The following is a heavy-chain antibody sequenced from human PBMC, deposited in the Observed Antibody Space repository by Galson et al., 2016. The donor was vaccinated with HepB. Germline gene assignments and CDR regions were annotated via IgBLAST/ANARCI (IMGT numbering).Heavy chain of an antibody. CDR3: ARGGYYYIHYYYYMDV. J-gene: IGHJ6*03. V-gene: IGHV1-69*13. CDR2: IIPIFGTP. Sequence: SVKVSCKASGGTFSGYAISWVRQAPGQGLEWMGGIIPIFGTPSYAQKFQGRLTITADESTSTAYMELSSLRSEDTAVYYCARGGYYYIHYYYYMDVWGQGTTVTVSS. D-gene: IGHD3-10*02. CDR1: GGTFSGYA.